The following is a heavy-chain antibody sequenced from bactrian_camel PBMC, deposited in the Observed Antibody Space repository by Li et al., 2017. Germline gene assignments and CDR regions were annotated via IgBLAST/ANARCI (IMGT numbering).Heavy chain of an antibody. CDR1: GYRHDTYC. J-gene: IGHJ6*01. Sequence: HVQLVESGGGSVQAGGSLRLSCAAPGYRHDTYCMGWFRQAPGKAREGIAVIDSDGDTAYAESMKDRFTISVDNAKNTLSLRMSSLTPEDTAIYYCAADQGAVYFSSSCLDFAYWGQGTQVTVS. CDR3: AADQGAVYFSSSCLDFAY. V-gene: IGHV3S26*01. CDR2: IDSDGDT.